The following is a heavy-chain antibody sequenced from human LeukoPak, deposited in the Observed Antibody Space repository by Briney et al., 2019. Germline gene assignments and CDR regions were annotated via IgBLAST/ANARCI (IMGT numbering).Heavy chain of an antibody. CDR3: TTDTWYSAGH. J-gene: IGHJ4*02. V-gene: IGHV3-7*03. D-gene: IGHD2-15*01. CDR2: IKKDGSEK. CDR1: GFVFSGSW. Sequence: GGSLRLSCTASGFVFSGSWMAWIRQAPGKGLEWVAIIKKDGSEKYYVDSMKGRFTISRDNAKNSLFLQMNSLRAEDTAIYYCTTDTWYSAGHWGQGTLVTVSS.